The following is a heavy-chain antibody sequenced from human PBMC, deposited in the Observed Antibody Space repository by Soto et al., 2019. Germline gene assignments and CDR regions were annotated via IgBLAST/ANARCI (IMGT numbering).Heavy chain of an antibody. CDR2: IYYSGST. Sequence: SETLSLTCTVSGGSISSGGYYWSWIRQHPGKGLEWIGYIYYSGSTYYNPSLKSRVTISVDTSKNQFSLKLSSVTAADTAVYYCARFPDYYYYYMDVWGKGTTFTVSS. V-gene: IGHV4-31*03. CDR3: ARFPDYYYYYMDV. CDR1: GGSISSGGYY. J-gene: IGHJ6*03.